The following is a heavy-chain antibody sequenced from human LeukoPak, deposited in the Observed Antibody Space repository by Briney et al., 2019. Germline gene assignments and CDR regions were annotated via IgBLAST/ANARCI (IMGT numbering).Heavy chain of an antibody. D-gene: IGHD6-13*01. CDR1: GFAFSNYA. Sequence: GGSLRLSCGASGFAFSNYAMNWVRQAPGKGLECISYISSSSTTIYYTDSVKGRLTISRDNAKNSLYLQMNSLRAEDTAVYYCVRGGWVAAAFDLWGQGTLVTVSS. J-gene: IGHJ5*02. CDR2: ISSSSTTI. CDR3: VRGGWVAAAFDL. V-gene: IGHV3-48*01.